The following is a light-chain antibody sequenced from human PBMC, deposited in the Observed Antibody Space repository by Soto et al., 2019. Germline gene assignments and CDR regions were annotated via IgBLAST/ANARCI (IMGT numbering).Light chain of an antibody. CDR3: ATWDDSLNARGV. Sequence: QSVLTQPPSASGTPGQRVTISCSGSRSNIGNNAVTWYQQFPGTAPTLLIYNNNQRPAGVPDRFSGSKSGPSASLAISGLQSEDEADYYCATWDDSLNARGVFGGGTKVTVL. J-gene: IGLJ3*02. CDR2: NNN. V-gene: IGLV1-44*01. CDR1: RSNIGNNA.